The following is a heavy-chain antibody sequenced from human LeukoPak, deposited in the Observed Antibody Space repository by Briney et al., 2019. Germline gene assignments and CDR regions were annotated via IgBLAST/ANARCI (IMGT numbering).Heavy chain of an antibody. J-gene: IGHJ4*02. D-gene: IGHD3-3*01. V-gene: IGHV3-53*01. Sequence: PGGSLRLSCAASGFTVSSNYMSWVRQAPGKGLEWVSVIYSGGSTYYADSVKGRFTISRDNSKNTLYLQMNSLRAEDTAVYYCAGEGAVGKTIFGVVMESNWGQGTLVTVSS. CDR3: AGEGAVGKTIFGVVMESN. CDR2: IYSGGST. CDR1: GFTVSSNY.